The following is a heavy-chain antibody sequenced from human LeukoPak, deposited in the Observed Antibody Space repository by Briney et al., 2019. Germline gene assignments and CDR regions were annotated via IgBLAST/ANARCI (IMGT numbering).Heavy chain of an antibody. CDR2: ISGSGGST. CDR3: ANPGRVGGSSGWQRWPDAFDI. V-gene: IGHV3-23*01. D-gene: IGHD6-19*01. Sequence: SGGSLRLSCAASGFTFSSYAMSWVRQAPGKGLEWVSAISGSGGSTYYADSVKGRFTISRDNSKNTLYLQMNSLRAEDTAVYYCANPGRVGGSSGWQRWPDAFDIWGQGTMVTVSS. CDR1: GFTFSSYA. J-gene: IGHJ3*02.